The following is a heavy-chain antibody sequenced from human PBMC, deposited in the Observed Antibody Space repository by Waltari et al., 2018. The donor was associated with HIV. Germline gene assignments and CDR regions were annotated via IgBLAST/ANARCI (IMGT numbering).Heavy chain of an antibody. V-gene: IGHV1-8*01. CDR3: ARGGYTYGDDY. CDR2: MTPNSGKT. Sequence: QVLLVQSGAEVTKPGASVKVSCKAAGYPFTRYDINWVRQATGQGLEWMGWMTPNSGKTGYAQKFQGRVTMTRNTSISTAYMELSSLRSDDTAVYYCARGGYTYGDDYWGQGTLVTVSS. J-gene: IGHJ4*02. D-gene: IGHD5-18*01. CDR1: GYPFTRYD.